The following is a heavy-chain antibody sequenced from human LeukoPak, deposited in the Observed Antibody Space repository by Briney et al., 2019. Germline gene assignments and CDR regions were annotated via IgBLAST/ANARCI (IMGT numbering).Heavy chain of an antibody. CDR2: IKQDGSVK. Sequence: PGGSLRLSCATSGFPFTNYWMTWVRQAPGKGLEWVANIKQDGSVKYYVDSVKGRFTISRDNAKNSLYLQMISLRAEDTAVYKCAGIGYSSSSLDFWGRGTLVTVSS. D-gene: IGHD6-6*01. V-gene: IGHV3-7*03. CDR3: AGIGYSSSSLDF. CDR1: GFPFTNYW. J-gene: IGHJ4*02.